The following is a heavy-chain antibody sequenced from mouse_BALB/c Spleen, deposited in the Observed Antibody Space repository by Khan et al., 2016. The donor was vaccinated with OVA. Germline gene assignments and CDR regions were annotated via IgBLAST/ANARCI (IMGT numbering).Heavy chain of an antibody. V-gene: IGHV1-4*01. CDR2: INPSNGYT. J-gene: IGHJ3*01. CDR3: GRDGAYHSNDVWVAY. D-gene: IGHD2-5*01. CDR1: DYTFTSYT. Sequence: VQLQESGAELARPGASVKMSCKASDYTFTSYTIHWIKKRPGQGLEWIGYINPSNGYTNYNQKFKDKATLTTDKSSTTAYLQLRSLTSDDSAVYNCGRDGAYHSNDVWVAYWGQGTLVTVSA.